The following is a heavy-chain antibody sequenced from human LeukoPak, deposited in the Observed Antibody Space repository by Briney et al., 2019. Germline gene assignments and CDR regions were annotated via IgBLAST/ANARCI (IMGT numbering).Heavy chain of an antibody. V-gene: IGHV4-4*02. Sequence: SETLSLTCAVSGGSISSSNWWSWVRQPPGKGLEWIGEIYHSGSTNYNPSLKSRVTISVDKSKNQFSLKLSSVTAADTAVYYCARNTKGDPNYYDSSGYPCYYYGMDVWGQGTTVTVSS. CDR3: ARNTKGDPNYYDSSGYPCYYYGMDV. J-gene: IGHJ6*02. CDR1: GGSISSSNW. CDR2: IYHSGST. D-gene: IGHD3-22*01.